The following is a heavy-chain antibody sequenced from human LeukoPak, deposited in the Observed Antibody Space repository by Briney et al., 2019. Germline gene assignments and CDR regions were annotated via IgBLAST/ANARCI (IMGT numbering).Heavy chain of an antibody. CDR1: GFTFSSYS. CDR3: ARGRPQYYYDSSGSLDY. CDR2: ISSSSSYI. J-gene: IGHJ4*02. V-gene: IGHV3-21*01. Sequence: PGGSLRLSCAASGFTFSSYSMNWVRQAPGKGLEWVSSISSSSSYIYYADSVKGRFTISRDNAKNSLYLQMNSLRAEDTAVYYCARGRPQYYYDSSGSLDYWGQGTLVTVSS. D-gene: IGHD3-22*01.